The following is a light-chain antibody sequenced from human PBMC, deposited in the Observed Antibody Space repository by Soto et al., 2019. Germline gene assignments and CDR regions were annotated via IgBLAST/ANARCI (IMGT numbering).Light chain of an antibody. CDR2: GAS. J-gene: IGKJ1*01. CDR1: QSVSTN. CDR3: QHYNNWPPWT. V-gene: IGKV3-15*01. Sequence: EIVMTQSPATLSVSPGERATLSCRVSQSVSTNLAWYQQKPGQAPRLLIYGASTRATGIPARFTGSGSVTEFTLTISSLQSEDFAVYYCQHYNNWPPWTFGRGTKVEIK.